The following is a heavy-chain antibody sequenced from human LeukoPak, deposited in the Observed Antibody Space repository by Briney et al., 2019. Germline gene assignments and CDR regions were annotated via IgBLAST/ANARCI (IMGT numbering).Heavy chain of an antibody. Sequence: SETLSLTCTVSGTSLSPFHWTWFRQPAGQRLEWIGLIYFTGTATLNPSLRSRVAMSVDLAKNQLFLKLASMTAADTAMYYCARKDGDYWGQGPLVSVSS. V-gene: IGHV4-4*07. CDR3: ARKDGDY. J-gene: IGHJ4*02. CDR1: GTSLSPFH. CDR2: IYFTGTA.